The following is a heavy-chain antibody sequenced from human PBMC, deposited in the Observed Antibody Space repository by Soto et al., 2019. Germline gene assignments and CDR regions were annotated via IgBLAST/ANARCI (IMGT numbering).Heavy chain of an antibody. Sequence: ASLKVSCKSSGYPFTSYVISWVRQAPGQGLEWMGWISAYNGNTNYAQKLQGRVTMTTDTSTSTAYMELSSLRSDDTAVYYCAGNTLTLDTAMVMAGMDVWGQGTTVTVSS. D-gene: IGHD5-18*01. CDR2: ISAYNGNT. J-gene: IGHJ6*02. V-gene: IGHV1-18*01. CDR3: AGNTLTLDTAMVMAGMDV. CDR1: GYPFTSYV.